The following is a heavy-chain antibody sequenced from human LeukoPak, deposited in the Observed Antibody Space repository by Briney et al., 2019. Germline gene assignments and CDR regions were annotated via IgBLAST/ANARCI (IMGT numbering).Heavy chain of an antibody. CDR2: IKSKTDGGTT. D-gene: IGHD3-10*02. J-gene: IGHJ6*04. CDR3: AELGITMIGGV. Sequence: GGSLRLSCAASGFTFSNAWLSWVRQAPGKGLEWVGRIKSKTDGGTTVYAAPVKGRFTISRDDSKNTLYLQMNSLRAEDTAVYYCAELGITMIGGVWGKGTTVTISS. V-gene: IGHV3-15*01. CDR1: GFTFSNAW.